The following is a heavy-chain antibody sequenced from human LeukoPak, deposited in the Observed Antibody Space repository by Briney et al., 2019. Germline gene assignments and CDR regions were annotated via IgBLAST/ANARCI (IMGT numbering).Heavy chain of an antibody. J-gene: IGHJ4*02. CDR3: ARDSGGSYSPRYFDY. CDR2: ISAYNGNA. Sequence: ASVKVSCKASGYIFTSYGISWVRQVPGQGLEWMGWISAYNGNANYAEKLQGRVSMTTETSTSTAYMELRSLRSDDTAVYYCARDSGGSYSPRYFDYWGQGTLVTVSS. CDR1: GYIFTSYG. D-gene: IGHD1-26*01. V-gene: IGHV1-18*01.